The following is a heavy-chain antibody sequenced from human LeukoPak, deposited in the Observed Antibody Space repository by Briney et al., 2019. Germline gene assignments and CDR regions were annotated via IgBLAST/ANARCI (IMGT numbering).Heavy chain of an antibody. CDR2: MSPNSGDT. V-gene: IGHV1-8*01. Sequence: ASVKVSCKASGYTFTTHDINWVRQATGQGLEWLGWMSPNSGDTGYAQRFQGRVTMTSDSSISTAYMELSSLRSEDTAIYYCVRTPPNWGFDYWGQGTLVTVSS. J-gene: IGHJ4*02. D-gene: IGHD7-27*01. CDR3: VRTPPNWGFDY. CDR1: GYTFTTHD.